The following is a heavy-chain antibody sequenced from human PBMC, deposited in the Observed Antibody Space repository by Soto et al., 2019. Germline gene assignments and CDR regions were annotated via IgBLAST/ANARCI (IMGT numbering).Heavy chain of an antibody. CDR3: AKLHPDYGDTYGMDV. J-gene: IGHJ6*02. CDR1: GFTFSSYG. Sequence: QVQLVESGGGVVQPGRSLRLSCAASGFTFSSYGMHWVRQAPGKGLEWVAVISYDGSNKYYADSVKGRFTISRDNSKNTLYLQMNSLRAEDTAVYYCAKLHPDYGDTYGMDVWGQGTTVTVSS. CDR2: ISYDGSNK. D-gene: IGHD4-17*01. V-gene: IGHV3-30*18.